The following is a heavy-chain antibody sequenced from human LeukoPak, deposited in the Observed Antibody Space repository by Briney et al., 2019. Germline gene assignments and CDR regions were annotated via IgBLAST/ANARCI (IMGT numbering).Heavy chain of an antibody. V-gene: IGHV3-74*01. J-gene: IGHJ4*02. CDR2: ISSDGSDT. CDR3: AKYTGYYFDY. CDR1: GFSFSNYW. Sequence: GGSLRLSCAASGFSFSNYWMHWVRQAPGKGLVWVSRISSDGSDTIYADSVKGRFTISRDNAKNSLYLQMNSLRAEDTAVYYCAKYTGYYFDYWGQGILVTVPS. D-gene: IGHD2-2*02.